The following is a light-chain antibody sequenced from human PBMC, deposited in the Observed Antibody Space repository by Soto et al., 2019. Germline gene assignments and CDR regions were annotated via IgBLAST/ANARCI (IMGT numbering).Light chain of an antibody. Sequence: QSALTQPASVSGSPGQSITISCTGTSSDVGLYDYVSWYQQHPGKAPQLMIYAVSNRPSGVSTRFSASKSVNTASLFISGLQAEDEADYYCSSYTSDSSDVFGSGTKGTVL. CDR3: SSYTSDSSDV. CDR1: SSDVGLYDY. V-gene: IGLV2-14*01. CDR2: AVS. J-gene: IGLJ1*01.